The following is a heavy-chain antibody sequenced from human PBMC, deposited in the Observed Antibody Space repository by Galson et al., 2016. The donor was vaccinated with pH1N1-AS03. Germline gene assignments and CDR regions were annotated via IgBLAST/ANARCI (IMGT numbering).Heavy chain of an antibody. J-gene: IGHJ4*02. D-gene: IGHD3-22*01. V-gene: IGHV1-69*06. CDR3: ASSPDYSDTSVYYGTAY. Sequence: SVKVSCKASGYTFSSYVISWVRQAPGQGLEWVGGLIPIFHTPNYAQKFQGRVTIIADKSTSTAYMELRSLTSEDTAVYYCASSPDYSDTSVYYGTAYWGQGTLVTVSS. CDR1: GYTFSSYV. CDR2: LIPIFHTP.